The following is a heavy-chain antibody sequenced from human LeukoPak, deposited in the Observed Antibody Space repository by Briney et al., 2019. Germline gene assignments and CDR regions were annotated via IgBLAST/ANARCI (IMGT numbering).Heavy chain of an antibody. J-gene: IGHJ3*02. CDR1: GFTFSSYS. V-gene: IGHV3-66*01. CDR3: ARGNYYGSGGVAFDI. CDR2: IYSGGST. Sequence: GGSLRLSCAASGFTFSSYSMNWVRQAPGKGLEWVSVIYSGGSTYYADSVKGRFTISRDNSKNTLYLQMNSLRAEDTAVYYCARGNYYGSGGVAFDIWGQGTMVTVSS. D-gene: IGHD3-10*01.